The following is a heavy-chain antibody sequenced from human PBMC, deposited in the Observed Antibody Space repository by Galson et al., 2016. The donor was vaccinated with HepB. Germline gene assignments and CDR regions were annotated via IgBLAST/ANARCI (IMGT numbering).Heavy chain of an antibody. CDR2: IFQSGST. V-gene: IGHV4-59*08. J-gene: IGHJ6*02. CDR1: GGSFSRYY. CDR3: ARRDWEVIYGMDV. D-gene: IGHD3/OR15-3a*01. Sequence: SETLSLTCTVSGGSFSRYYWAWVRQPPGRGLECIGYIFQSGSTNYHPSLKSRVTMSMDTSRNQVSLRLETVTAADTAVYYRARRDWEVIYGMDVWGQVTTVTVSS.